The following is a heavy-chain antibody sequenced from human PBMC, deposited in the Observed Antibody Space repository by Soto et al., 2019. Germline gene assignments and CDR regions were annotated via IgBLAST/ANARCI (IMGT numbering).Heavy chain of an antibody. D-gene: IGHD2-15*01. CDR1: GFSISSSSYY. CDR2: IYYSGST. CDR3: ARHVDWFDP. Sequence: SETLSLTCPFSGFSISSSSYYWGWIRQPPGKGLEWIGSIYYSGSTYYNPSLKSRVTISVDTSKNQFSLKLSSVTAADTAVYYCARHVDWFDPWGQGTLVTVSS. J-gene: IGHJ5*02. V-gene: IGHV4-39*01.